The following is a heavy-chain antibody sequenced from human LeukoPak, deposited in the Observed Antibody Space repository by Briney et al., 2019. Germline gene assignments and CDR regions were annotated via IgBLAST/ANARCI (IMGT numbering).Heavy chain of an antibody. Sequence: GGSLRLSCSASGFTFSSYAMHWVRQAPGKGLEYVSAISSNGGSTYYADSVKGRFTISRDNAKNSLYLQMNSLRAEDTALYYCAKDAGSSGWPIDYWGQGTLVTVTS. CDR1: GFTFSSYA. CDR3: AKDAGSSGWPIDY. V-gene: IGHV3-64*04. J-gene: IGHJ4*02. D-gene: IGHD6-19*01. CDR2: ISSNGGST.